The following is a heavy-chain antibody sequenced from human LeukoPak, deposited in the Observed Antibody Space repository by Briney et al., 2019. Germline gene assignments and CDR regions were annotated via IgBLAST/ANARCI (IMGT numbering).Heavy chain of an antibody. CDR3: AAFEGLDMMDAFDI. J-gene: IGHJ3*02. CDR1: GGSISSSSYY. V-gene: IGHV4-39*01. CDR2: IYYSGST. D-gene: IGHD3-16*01. Sequence: SETLSLTCTVSGGSISSSSYYWGWIRQPPGKGLEWIGSIYYSGSTYYNPSLKSRVTISVDTSKNQFSLKLSSVTAADTAVYYCAAFEGLDMMDAFDIWGQGTMVTVSS.